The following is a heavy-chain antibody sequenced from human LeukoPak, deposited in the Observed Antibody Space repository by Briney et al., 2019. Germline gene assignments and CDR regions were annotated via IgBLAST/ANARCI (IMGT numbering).Heavy chain of an antibody. CDR1: GYTFTSYG. Sequence: GASVKVSCKASGYTFTSYGISWVRQAPGQGLEWMGWISAYNGNTNYAQKLQGRVTMTTDTSTSTAYMELRSLRSDDKAVYYCARDHQLPLLGWFDPWGQGTLVTVSS. V-gene: IGHV1-18*01. CDR2: ISAYNGNT. D-gene: IGHD2-2*01. CDR3: ARDHQLPLLGWFDP. J-gene: IGHJ5*02.